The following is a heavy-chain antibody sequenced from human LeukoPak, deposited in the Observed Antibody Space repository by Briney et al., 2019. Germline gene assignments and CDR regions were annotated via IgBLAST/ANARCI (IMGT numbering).Heavy chain of an antibody. Sequence: SETLSLTCTVSGGSISSHYWSWIRQPPGKGLEWIGYISYIGSTNYNPSLKSRVTISVDTSKNQFSLKLSSVTAADAAVYFCARDPTTVTRGLDVWGQGTMVTVSS. J-gene: IGHJ3*01. D-gene: IGHD4-17*01. CDR1: GGSISSHY. CDR2: ISYIGST. CDR3: ARDPTTVTRGLDV. V-gene: IGHV4-59*11.